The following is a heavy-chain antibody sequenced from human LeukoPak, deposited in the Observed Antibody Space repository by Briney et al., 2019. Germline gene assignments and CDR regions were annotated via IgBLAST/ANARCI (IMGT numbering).Heavy chain of an antibody. CDR2: ISGSGGST. V-gene: IGHV3-23*01. Sequence: GVSLRLSCAASGFTFSSYAMSWVRQAPGKGLEWVSAISGSGGSTYYADSVKGRFTISRDNSKNTLYLQMNSLRAEDTAVYYCAKGYDFWSGYYHDDAFDIWGQGTMVTVSS. CDR3: AKGYDFWSGYYHDDAFDI. CDR1: GFTFSSYA. J-gene: IGHJ3*02. D-gene: IGHD3-3*01.